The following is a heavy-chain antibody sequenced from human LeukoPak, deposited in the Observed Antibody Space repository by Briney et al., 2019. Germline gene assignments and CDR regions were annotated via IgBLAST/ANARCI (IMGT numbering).Heavy chain of an antibody. J-gene: IGHJ4*02. CDR2: IYYSGST. Sequence: PSETLSLTCTVSGGSISSYYWSWIRQPPGKGLEWIGYIYYSGSTYYNPSLKSRVTISVDTSKNQFSLKLSSVTAADTAVYHCARTPTSYFDYWGQGTLVTVSS. V-gene: IGHV4-30-4*08. CDR3: ARTPTSYFDY. CDR1: GGSISSYY.